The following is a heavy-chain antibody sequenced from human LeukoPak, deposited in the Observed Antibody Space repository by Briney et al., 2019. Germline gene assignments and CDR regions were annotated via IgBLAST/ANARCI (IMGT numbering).Heavy chain of an antibody. D-gene: IGHD5-18*01. CDR1: GGSISSSSYY. CDR2: IYYSGST. Sequence: SETLPLTCTVSGGSISSSSYYWGWIRQPPGKGLEWIGSIYYSGSTYYNPSLKSRVTISVDTSKNQFSLKLSSVTAADTAVYYCARVDTAMANYFDYWGQGTLVTVSS. J-gene: IGHJ4*02. CDR3: ARVDTAMANYFDY. V-gene: IGHV4-39*07.